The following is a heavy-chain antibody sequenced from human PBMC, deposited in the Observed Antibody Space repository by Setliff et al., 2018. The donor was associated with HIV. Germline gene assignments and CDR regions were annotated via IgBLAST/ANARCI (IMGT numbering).Heavy chain of an antibody. V-gene: IGHV5-51*01. CDR2: IYPGDSTI. Sequence: GESLKISCKGSGYSFTSYWIGWVRQMPGKGLEWMGVIYPGDSTIRYGPSFQGQVTISADLFITTAYLQWSSLKASDTAIYYCTRRRRAPGVEDLEAYWGQGTLVTVSS. CDR1: GYSFTSYW. J-gene: IGHJ4*02. CDR3: TRRRRAPGVEDLEAY. D-gene: IGHD7-27*01.